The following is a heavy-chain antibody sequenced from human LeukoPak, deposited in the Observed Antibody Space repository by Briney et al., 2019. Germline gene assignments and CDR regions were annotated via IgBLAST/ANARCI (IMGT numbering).Heavy chain of an antibody. CDR1: GGTFRSYA. Sequence: SVKVSCKASGGTFRSYAISWVRQAPGRGLEWMGRIIPIFGTRNYAQKFQGRVTVITDESTSTAYMELSSLRSEDTAVYYCARDTRRQSSSGYYLMDAFDIWGQGTMVTVSS. CDR2: IIPIFGTR. CDR3: ARDTRRQSSSGYYLMDAFDI. V-gene: IGHV1-69*05. J-gene: IGHJ3*02. D-gene: IGHD3-22*01.